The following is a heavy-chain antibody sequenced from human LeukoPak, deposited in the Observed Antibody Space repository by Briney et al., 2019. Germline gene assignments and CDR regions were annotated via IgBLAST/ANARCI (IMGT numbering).Heavy chain of an antibody. CDR1: GGSFSGYY. CDR2: INHSGST. Sequence: SETLSLTCAVYGGSFSGYYWSWLRQPPGKGLEWIGEINHSGSTNYNPSLKSRVTISVDTSKNQFSLKLSSVTAADTAVYYCASGGSGSYFNWFDPWGQGTLVTVSS. D-gene: IGHD3-10*01. V-gene: IGHV4-34*01. CDR3: ASGGSGSYFNWFDP. J-gene: IGHJ5*02.